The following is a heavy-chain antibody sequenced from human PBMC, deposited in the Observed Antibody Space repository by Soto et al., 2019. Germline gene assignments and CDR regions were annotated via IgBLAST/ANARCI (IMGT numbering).Heavy chain of an antibody. CDR2: IIGDTGRA. J-gene: IGHJ6*02. D-gene: IGHD1-1*01. CDR1: EFSLSAYS. V-gene: IGHV1-3*01. CDR3: ARGAGTRKDFNSGVDV. Sequence: VMIVQSGTEVKKPGASVMISCDASEFSLSAYSVHWVRQAPGQRLEWMGSIIGDTGRAKYSDHLRGRVTLTRDKTANTAYLEVRSLTPADTAGYYCARGAGTRKDFNSGVDVWGLGTTVIVSS.